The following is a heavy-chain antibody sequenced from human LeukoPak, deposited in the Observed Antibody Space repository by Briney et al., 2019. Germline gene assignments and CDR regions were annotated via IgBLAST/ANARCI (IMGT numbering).Heavy chain of an antibody. CDR3: ASPSGSYYFDY. D-gene: IGHD1-26*01. CDR1: GFTVSSNY. V-gene: IGHV3-66*02. Sequence: QPGGSLRLSCAASGFTVSSNYMSWVRQAPGKGLEWVSVIYSGGSTYYADSVKGRFTISRDDSKNTLYFQMNSLRAEDTAVYYCASPSGSYYFDYWGQGTLVTVSS. CDR2: IYSGGST. J-gene: IGHJ4*02.